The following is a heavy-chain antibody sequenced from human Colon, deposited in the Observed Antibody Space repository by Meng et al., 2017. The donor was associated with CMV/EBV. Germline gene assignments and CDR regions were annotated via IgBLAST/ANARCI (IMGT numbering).Heavy chain of an antibody. J-gene: IGHJ5*01. D-gene: IGHD1-20*01. CDR1: GGTFSTYH. CDR3: ARGENLTGDDS. V-gene: IGHV1-69*04. CDR2: IIPTLDMS. Sequence: SVKVSCKASGGTFSTYHINWVRQAPGQGLEWMGRIIPTLDMSDYAPRFQGRLTLTADKVTTTAYMELSGLRSDDTAIYYCARGENLTGDDSWGQGTLVTVSS.